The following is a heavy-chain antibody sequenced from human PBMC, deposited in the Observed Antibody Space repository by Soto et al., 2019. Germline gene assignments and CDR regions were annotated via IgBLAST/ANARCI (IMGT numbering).Heavy chain of an antibody. CDR3: ARNVPVTALGY. Sequence: VRLVESGGGLVQPGGSLRLSCAASGVTVGNNYMSWVRQAPGKGLEWVSVTYNGGDTRYADSVKGRFTMSRDSTKNTVYLQMDSLRAEDTAVYFCARNVPVTALGYWGQGSLVTVSS. CDR2: TYNGGDT. V-gene: IGHV3-66*01. D-gene: IGHD4-17*01. J-gene: IGHJ4*02. CDR1: GVTVGNNY.